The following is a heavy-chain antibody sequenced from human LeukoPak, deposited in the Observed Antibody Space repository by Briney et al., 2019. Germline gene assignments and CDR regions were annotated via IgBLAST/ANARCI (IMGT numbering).Heavy chain of an antibody. J-gene: IGHJ4*02. Sequence: ASVKVSCKASGGTFSSYTISWVRPAPGQGLEWMGRIIPILGIANNTQKFQGRVTITADKSPRTAYMDLSNPRASETAAYYGARGDMGPLDYWGQGTLVTVSS. V-gene: IGHV1-69*02. CDR1: GGTFSSYT. CDR2: IIPILGIA. CDR3: ARGDMGPLDY. D-gene: IGHD1-26*01.